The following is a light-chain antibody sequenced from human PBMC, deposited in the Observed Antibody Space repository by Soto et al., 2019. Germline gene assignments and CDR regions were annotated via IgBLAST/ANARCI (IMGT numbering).Light chain of an antibody. Sequence: EIVLTQSPATLSVSPGERATLSCRASQSVANNFAWYQQKPGQAPRLLIFATSTRATGVPARFSGSGSGTEFTLTISSLQSEDFAVYYCQQYGSWPLTFGGGAKVEIE. V-gene: IGKV3-15*01. CDR3: QQYGSWPLT. CDR1: QSVANN. J-gene: IGKJ4*01. CDR2: ATS.